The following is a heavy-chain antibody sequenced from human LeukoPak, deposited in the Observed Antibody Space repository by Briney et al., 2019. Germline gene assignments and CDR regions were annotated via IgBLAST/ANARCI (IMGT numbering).Heavy chain of an antibody. V-gene: IGHV3-74*01. CDR2: LNTDGSRT. CDR3: AREYYFYHMDG. J-gene: IGHJ6*03. Sequence: PGGSLRLSCAASGFTFSSYWMHWVRQAPGKGLVWASRLNTDGSRTSYADSVKGRFTISRDNAENSLYLQMNSLRADDTAVYYCAREYYFYHMDGWGKGTTVTVSS. CDR1: GFTFSSYW.